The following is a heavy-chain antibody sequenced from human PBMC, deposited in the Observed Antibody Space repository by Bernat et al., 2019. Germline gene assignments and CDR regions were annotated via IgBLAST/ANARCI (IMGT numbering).Heavy chain of an antibody. J-gene: IGHJ4*02. CDR1: GYTFTGYY. D-gene: IGHD2-15*01. Sequence: QVQLVQSGAEVKKPGASVKVSCKASGYTFTGYYMHWVRQAPGQGLEWMGWINPNSGGTNYAQKFPGRVTMTRDKSISTAYMELSRLRSDDTGVYYCARELGYCSGGSCSGGRIIKNYFDYWGQGTLVTVSS. CDR2: INPNSGGT. CDR3: ARELGYCSGGSCSGGRIIKNYFDY. V-gene: IGHV1-2*02.